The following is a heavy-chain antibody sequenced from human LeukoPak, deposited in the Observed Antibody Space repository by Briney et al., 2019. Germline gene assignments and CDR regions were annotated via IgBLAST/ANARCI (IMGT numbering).Heavy chain of an antibody. V-gene: IGHV4-30-2*01. CDR1: GGSISSGGYY. CDR3: ASPSARNWRFLGAFDI. D-gene: IGHD3-3*01. J-gene: IGHJ3*02. Sequence: SQTLSLTCTVSGGSISSGGYYWGWTRQPPGKGLEWIGYIYHSGSTYYNPSLKSRVTISVDRSKNQFSLKLSSVTAADTAVYYCASPSARNWRFLGAFDIWGQGTMVTVSS. CDR2: IYHSGST.